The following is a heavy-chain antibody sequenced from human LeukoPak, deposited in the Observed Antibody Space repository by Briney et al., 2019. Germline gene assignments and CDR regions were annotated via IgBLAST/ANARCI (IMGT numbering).Heavy chain of an antibody. Sequence: GGSLRLSCAASGLTFSSYAMSWVRQAPGKGLEWVSAISGSGGSTYYADSVKGRFTISRDNSKSTLYLQMNSLRAEDTAVYYCAKVRYSYGYVRYWGQGTLVTVSS. CDR2: ISGSGGST. V-gene: IGHV3-23*01. J-gene: IGHJ4*02. D-gene: IGHD5-18*01. CDR3: AKVRYSYGYVRY. CDR1: GLTFSSYA.